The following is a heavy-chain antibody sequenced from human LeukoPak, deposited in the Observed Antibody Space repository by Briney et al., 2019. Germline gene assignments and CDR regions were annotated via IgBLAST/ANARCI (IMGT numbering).Heavy chain of an antibody. CDR2: IFYNGDT. J-gene: IGHJ4*02. D-gene: IGHD3-10*01. CDR1: DDAISTTACY. V-gene: IGHV4-39*01. Sequence: SETLSLTCSVSDDAISTTACYWGWVRQSPGKGLEWIGSIFYNGDTYYDPSLKSRISISIDTSKNQFSLNLNSMTAADSGVYYCARHFRFIGFGELLAFDTWGQGTRVIVSS. CDR3: ARHFRFIGFGELLAFDT.